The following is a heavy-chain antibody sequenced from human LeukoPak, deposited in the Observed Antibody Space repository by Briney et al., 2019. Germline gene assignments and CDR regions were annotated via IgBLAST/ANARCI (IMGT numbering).Heavy chain of an antibody. J-gene: IGHJ5*02. D-gene: IGHD6-13*01. CDR1: GFTFSNSG. Sequence: GGSLRLSCAASGFTFSNSGMNWVRQAPGKVLEWLSYISSVTNTIYYADSVKGRFTISRDNAKNSLYLQMNSLRAEDTAVYYCAREGDSSSVGWFDPWGQGTLVTVSS. V-gene: IGHV3-48*01. CDR2: ISSVTNTI. CDR3: AREGDSSSVGWFDP.